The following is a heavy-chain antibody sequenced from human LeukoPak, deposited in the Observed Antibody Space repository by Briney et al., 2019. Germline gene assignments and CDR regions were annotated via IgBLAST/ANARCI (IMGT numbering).Heavy chain of an antibody. CDR1: EYTFTASY. J-gene: IGHJ4*02. V-gene: IGHV1-2*06. CDR2: INPNSGDT. D-gene: IGHD4-17*01. Sequence: GASVKVSCKASEYTFTASYIHWVRQAPGQGLEWMGRINPNSGDTNYAQKFQGRVTTTRDTSTSTVYMELSSLRSEDTAVYYCARRDGDYDFDYWGQGTLVTVSS. CDR3: ARRDGDYDFDY.